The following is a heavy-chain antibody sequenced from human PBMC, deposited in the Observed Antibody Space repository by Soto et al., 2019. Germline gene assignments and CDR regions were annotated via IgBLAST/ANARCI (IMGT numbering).Heavy chain of an antibody. CDR3: ARWASYGMDV. CDR2: ISSDGRDT. Sequence: QVQLVQSGAEVKKPGASVSVSCKASGYTFTNFGVAWVRQAPGQGLQWVGWISSDGRDTNYAQSLQGRLTLTTDASTTTVYMDVTRLRSDDSAVYYCARWASYGMDVWGQGTTVTVS. V-gene: IGHV1-18*04. J-gene: IGHJ6*02. CDR1: GYTFTNFG.